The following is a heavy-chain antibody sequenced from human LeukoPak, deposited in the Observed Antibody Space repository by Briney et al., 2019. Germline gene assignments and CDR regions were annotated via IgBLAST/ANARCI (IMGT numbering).Heavy chain of an antibody. CDR2: INPSGGST. V-gene: IGHV1-46*01. J-gene: IGHJ5*02. D-gene: IGHD2-2*01. Sequence: ASVKVSCKASGYTFTSYYMHWVRQAPGQGLEWMGIINPSGGSTSYAQKFQGRVTMTRDTSTSTVYMELSSLRSEDTAVYYCALRYCSSTSCYGATNWFDPWGQGTLVTVSS. CDR1: GYTFTSYY. CDR3: ALRYCSSTSCYGATNWFDP.